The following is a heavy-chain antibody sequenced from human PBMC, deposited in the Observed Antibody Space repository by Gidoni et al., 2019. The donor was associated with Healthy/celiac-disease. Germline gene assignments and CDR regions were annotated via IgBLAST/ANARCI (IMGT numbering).Heavy chain of an antibody. V-gene: IGHV3-30*03. J-gene: IGHJ6*02. D-gene: IGHD6-13*01. CDR3: ASDGEGYSSSWYRYYYGMDV. CDR1: GFTFSSSG. CDR2: ISYDGSNK. Sequence: QVQLVESGAGVVQPGSSLSLSCAASGFTFSSSGMHWVRQATGKGLEWVAVISYDGSNKYYADSVKGRFSISRDNSKNTMYLQMNSQRAEDTAGYYCASDGEGYSSSWYRYYYGMDVWGQGTTVTVSS.